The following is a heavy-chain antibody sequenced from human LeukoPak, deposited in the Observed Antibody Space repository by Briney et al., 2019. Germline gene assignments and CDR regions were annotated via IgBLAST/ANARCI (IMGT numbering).Heavy chain of an antibody. D-gene: IGHD6-19*01. V-gene: IGHV3-23*01. CDR1: GFTFSSYE. Sequence: PGGSLRLSCAASGFTFSSYEMNWVRQAPGKGLEWVSAISGSGGSTYYADSVKGRFTISRDNSKNTLYLQMNSLRAEDTAVYYCAKDDGWYPLRGYFDYWGQGTLVTVSS. J-gene: IGHJ4*02. CDR2: ISGSGGST. CDR3: AKDDGWYPLRGYFDY.